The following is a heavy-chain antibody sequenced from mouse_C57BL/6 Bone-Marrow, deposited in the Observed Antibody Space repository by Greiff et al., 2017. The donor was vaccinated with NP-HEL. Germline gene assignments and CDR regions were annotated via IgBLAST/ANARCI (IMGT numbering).Heavy chain of an antibody. CDR1: GYTFTDYE. J-gene: IGHJ1*03. D-gene: IGHD1-1*01. CDR3: TRLFITTHWYFDV. CDR2: IDPETGGT. Sequence: QVQLQQSGAELVRPGASVTLSCKASGYTFTDYEMHWVKQTPVHGLEWIGAIDPETGGTAYNQKFKGKAILTADKSSSTAYMELRSLTSEDSAVYYCTRLFITTHWYFDVWGTGTTVTVSS. V-gene: IGHV1-15*01.